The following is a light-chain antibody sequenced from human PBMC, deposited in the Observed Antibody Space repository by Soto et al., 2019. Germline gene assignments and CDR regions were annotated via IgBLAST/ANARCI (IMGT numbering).Light chain of an antibody. V-gene: IGLV2-23*01. CDR1: SSDVGSYNL. J-gene: IGLJ1*01. CDR3: CSYAVSRAHV. Sequence: QSALTQPASVSGSPGQSITISCTGTSSDVGSYNLVSWYQQHPGKAPKLMIYEGSKRPSGVSNRFSGSKSGNTASLTISGLQAEDEADYYCCSYAVSRAHVFGTGTKVTVL. CDR2: EGS.